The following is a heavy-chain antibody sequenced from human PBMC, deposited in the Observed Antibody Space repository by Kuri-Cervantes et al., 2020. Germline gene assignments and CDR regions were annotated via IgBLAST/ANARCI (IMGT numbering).Heavy chain of an antibody. D-gene: IGHD3-9*01. V-gene: IGHV3-9*01. J-gene: IGHJ6*02. CDR2: ISWNSGSI. CDR1: GFTFDDCA. CDR3: AREPYYDILTGYYLGYYGMDV. Sequence: SLKISCAASGFTFDDCAMHWVRQAPGKGLEWVSGISWNSGSIGYADSVKGRFTISRDNAKNSLYLQMNSLRAEDTAVYYCAREPYYDILTGYYLGYYGMDVWGQGTTVTVSS.